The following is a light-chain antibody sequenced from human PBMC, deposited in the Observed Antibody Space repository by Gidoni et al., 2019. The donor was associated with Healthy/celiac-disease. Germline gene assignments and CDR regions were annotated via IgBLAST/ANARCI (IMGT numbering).Light chain of an antibody. Sequence: DIQMTQSPSTLSASVGDRVTSTCRGSQSIRSWLAWYQQKPGKAPKLLIYDASSLESGVPSRFSGSGSGTEFTLTISSLQPDDFATYYCQQYTSYTCGQGTKLEIK. V-gene: IGKV1-5*01. CDR1: QSIRSW. J-gene: IGKJ2*01. CDR3: QQYTSYT. CDR2: DAS.